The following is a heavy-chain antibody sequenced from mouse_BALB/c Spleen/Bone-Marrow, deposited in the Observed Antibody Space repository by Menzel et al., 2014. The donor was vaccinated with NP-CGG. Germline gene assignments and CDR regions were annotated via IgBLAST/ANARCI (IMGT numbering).Heavy chain of an antibody. Sequence: EVKVEESGGGLVQPGGSLKLSCAASGFTFSSYGMSRVRQTPDKRLELVATINNNDGNTYYPDSVKGRFTISRDNAKNTLYLQMSSLKSEDTAMYYCARDNYGSRFDYWGQGTTLTVSS. CDR2: INNNDGNT. J-gene: IGHJ2*01. CDR1: GFTFSSYG. CDR3: ARDNYGSRFDY. V-gene: IGHV5-6-3*01. D-gene: IGHD1-1*01.